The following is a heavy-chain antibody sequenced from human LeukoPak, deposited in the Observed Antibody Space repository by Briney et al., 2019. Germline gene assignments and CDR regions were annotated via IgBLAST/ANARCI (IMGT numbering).Heavy chain of an antibody. CDR3: ARGPKNYYDSSGFFHDAFDI. D-gene: IGHD3-22*01. CDR1: GGSFSGYY. V-gene: IGHV4-34*01. J-gene: IGHJ3*02. CDR2: INHSGST. Sequence: SETLSLTCAVYGGSFSGYYWSWIRQPPGKGLEWIGEINHSGSTNYNPSLKSRVTISVDTSKNQFSLKLSSVTAADTAVYYCARGPKNYYDSSGFFHDAFDIWGQGTMVTVSS.